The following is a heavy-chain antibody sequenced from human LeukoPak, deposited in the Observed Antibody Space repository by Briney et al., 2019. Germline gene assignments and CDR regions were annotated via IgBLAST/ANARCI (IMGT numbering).Heavy chain of an antibody. CDR2: INHSGSA. CDR1: GGSFSGDY. Sequence: SETLSLTCVVYGGSFSGDYWSWVRQPPGKGLEWIGEINHSGSASYNPSLKSRVTISVDTSKIQFSLKLSSVTATDTAVYYCARMRDNWNVCVFDIWGQGTMVTVSS. J-gene: IGHJ3*02. D-gene: IGHD1-1*01. CDR3: ARMRDNWNVCVFDI. V-gene: IGHV4-34*01.